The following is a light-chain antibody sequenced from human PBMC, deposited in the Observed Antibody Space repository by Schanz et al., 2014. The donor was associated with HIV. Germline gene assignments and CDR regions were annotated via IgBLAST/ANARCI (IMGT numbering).Light chain of an antibody. CDR2: GAS. CDR1: QTVSSNS. CDR3: QQSGSSPLT. Sequence: EIVLTQSPVILSLSPGERATLSCRASQTVSSNSLGWYQQKRGQVPRLLIYGASKKATGIPPRFSGSGSGTVFTLTINSLEPEDFALYYCQQSGSSPLTFGGGTTVEIK. V-gene: IGKV3-11*01. J-gene: IGKJ4*01.